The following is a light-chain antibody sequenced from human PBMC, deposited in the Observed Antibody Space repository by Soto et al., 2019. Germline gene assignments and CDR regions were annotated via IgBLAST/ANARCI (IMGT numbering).Light chain of an antibody. CDR1: QYINTR. Sequence: EIVSTQSPATLSSFPGDRVTLSYRASQYINTRLAWYQHRPGQSPRLLIYQTSLRAAGIPARFSASGSGTDFTLTISDVQPEDFALYYCHQRQSWPRTFGQGTKVDIK. CDR2: QTS. J-gene: IGKJ1*01. CDR3: HQRQSWPRT. V-gene: IGKV3-11*01.